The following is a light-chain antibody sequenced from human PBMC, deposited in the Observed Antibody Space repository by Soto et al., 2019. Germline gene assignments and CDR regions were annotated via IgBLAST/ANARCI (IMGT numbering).Light chain of an antibody. CDR3: QHYKTLFV. Sequence: DIQITQSPSTLSASVGDRVIITCRVSQSIDMWLAWYQQKRGKAPKLLIYQAFSLEGGVPPRFSGSGYCTEFTLTITSLQPYDFATYYGQHYKTLFVVGPGTKVDI. CDR1: QSIDMW. V-gene: IGKV1-5*03. J-gene: IGKJ3*01. CDR2: QAF.